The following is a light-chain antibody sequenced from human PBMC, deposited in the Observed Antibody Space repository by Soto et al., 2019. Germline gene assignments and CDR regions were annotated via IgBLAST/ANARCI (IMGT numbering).Light chain of an antibody. CDR1: QSLTSNF. CDR3: EQYVASPST. V-gene: IGKV3-20*01. CDR2: GAS. J-gene: IGKJ3*01. Sequence: EIVLTQSPGTLSLSPGETATLSCRASQSLTSNFVAWYQQKPGQAPRLLVYGASYRATGIPDRFSGSGSGTDFTLTINRLEPADFAVYYCEQYVASPSTFGPGTKVDL.